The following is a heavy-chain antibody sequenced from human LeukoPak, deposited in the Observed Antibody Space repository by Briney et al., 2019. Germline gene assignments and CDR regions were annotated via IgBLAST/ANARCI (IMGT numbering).Heavy chain of an antibody. J-gene: IGHJ4*02. CDR1: GGSVSSGSYY. CDR2: IYYSGST. V-gene: IGHV4-61*01. Sequence: SETLSLTCTVSGGSVSSGSYYWSWIRQPPGKGLEWIGYIYYSGSTNYNPSLKSRVTISVDTSKNQFSLKLSSATAADTAVYYCARLHPVAGISYWGQGTLVTVSS. D-gene: IGHD6-19*01. CDR3: ARLHPVAGISY.